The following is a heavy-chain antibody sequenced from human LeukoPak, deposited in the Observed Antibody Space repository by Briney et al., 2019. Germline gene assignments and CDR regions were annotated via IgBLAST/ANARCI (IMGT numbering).Heavy chain of an antibody. CDR2: ISGSGGRT. CDR3: ARCITISPFDI. D-gene: IGHD3-3*01. V-gene: IGHV3-23*01. CDR1: GFTFSSYA. J-gene: IGHJ3*02. Sequence: HPGGSLRLSCAASGFTFSSYAMSWVRQAPGKGLEWVSAISGSGGRTYYADSVKGRFTISRGNSKNTLYLQMNSLRAEDTAVYYCARCITISPFDIWGQGTMVTVSS.